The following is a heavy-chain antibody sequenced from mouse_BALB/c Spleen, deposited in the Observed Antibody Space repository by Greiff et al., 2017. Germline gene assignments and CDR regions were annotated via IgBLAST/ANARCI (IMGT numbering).Heavy chain of an antibody. D-gene: IGHD2-14*01. CDR1: GYTFTSYV. Sequence: VQLQQSGPELVKPGASVKMSCKASGYTFTSYVMHWVKQKPGQGLEWIGYINPYNDGTKYNEKFKGKATLTSDKSSSTAYMELSSLTSEDSAVYYCARLYRYDGYAMDYWGQGTSVTVSS. J-gene: IGHJ4*01. CDR3: ARLYRYDGYAMDY. CDR2: INPYNDGT. V-gene: IGHV1-14*01.